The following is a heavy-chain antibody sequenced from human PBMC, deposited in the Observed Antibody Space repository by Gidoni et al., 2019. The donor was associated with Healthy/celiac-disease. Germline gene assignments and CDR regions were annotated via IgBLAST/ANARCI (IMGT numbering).Heavy chain of an antibody. D-gene: IGHD3-10*01. J-gene: IGHJ4*02. Sequence: EVQLVESGGGLVKPGGSLSLSCAASGFTFRNAWMSWVRHAPGKGLEWVGRIKSKTDGGTTDYAAPVKGRFTISRDDSKNTLYLQMNSLKTEDTAVYYCTTVSLWFGELSDYWGQGTLVTVSS. CDR3: TTVSLWFGELSDY. CDR2: IKSKTDGGTT. V-gene: IGHV3-15*01. CDR1: GFTFRNAW.